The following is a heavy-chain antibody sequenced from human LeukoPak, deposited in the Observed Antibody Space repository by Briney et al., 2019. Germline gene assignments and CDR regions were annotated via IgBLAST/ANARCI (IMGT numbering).Heavy chain of an antibody. D-gene: IGHD5-12*01. CDR2: FDPEDGET. CDR3: AKDRSGYDSGSTWFDP. V-gene: IGHV1-24*01. J-gene: IGHJ5*02. Sequence: GASVKVSCKVSGYTLTELSMHWVRQAPGKGLEWMGGFDPEDGETIYAQKFQGRVTMTEDTSTDTAYMELSSLRSEDTAVYYCAKDRSGYDSGSTWFDPWGQGTLVTVSS. CDR1: GYTLTELS.